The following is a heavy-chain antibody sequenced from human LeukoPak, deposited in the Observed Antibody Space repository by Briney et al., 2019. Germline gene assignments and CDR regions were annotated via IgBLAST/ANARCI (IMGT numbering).Heavy chain of an antibody. Sequence: GGSLRLSCAVSGIXVSNNYISWVRQAPGKGLEWVSVIYSDGSSFYTDSVKGRFTISRDNSKKTLYLQMNSLRAEDTAVYYCATDFRYGSAWGPGTLVTVSS. D-gene: IGHD3-10*01. V-gene: IGHV3-66*01. CDR3: ATDFRYGSA. CDR2: IYSDGSS. CDR1: GIXVSNNY. J-gene: IGHJ4*02.